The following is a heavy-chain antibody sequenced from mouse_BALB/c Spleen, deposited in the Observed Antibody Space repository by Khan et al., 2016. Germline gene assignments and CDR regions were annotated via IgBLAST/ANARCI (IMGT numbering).Heavy chain of an antibody. CDR1: GFTFSSYT. CDR3: TRDDYIPY. J-gene: IGHJ3*01. D-gene: IGHD2-4*01. V-gene: IGHV5-6-4*01. Sequence: EVELVESGGGVVKPGGSLKVSCAASGFTFSSYTRSWVRQNPEKRLEWVATISSGGSYTYYPDSVKGRFTISRDNAQNTLYLQMSSMKSEDTAMFYCTRDDYIPYWGQGTLVTVSA. CDR2: ISSGGSYT.